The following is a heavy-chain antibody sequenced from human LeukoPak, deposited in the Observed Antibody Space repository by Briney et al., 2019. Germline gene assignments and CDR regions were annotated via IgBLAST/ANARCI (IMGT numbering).Heavy chain of an antibody. J-gene: IGHJ4*02. CDR2: IYYTGST. CDR1: GGSIGSSSYY. CDR3: ARNENWGGPDY. D-gene: IGHD7-27*01. Sequence: PAETLSLTCTVSGGSIGSSSYYWAWVRQPPGKGLVWIGTIYYTGSTYYNPSLKSRVTISVDKSKNQFSLKLSSVTAADTAVYYCARNENWGGPDYWGQGTLVTVSS. V-gene: IGHV4-39*01.